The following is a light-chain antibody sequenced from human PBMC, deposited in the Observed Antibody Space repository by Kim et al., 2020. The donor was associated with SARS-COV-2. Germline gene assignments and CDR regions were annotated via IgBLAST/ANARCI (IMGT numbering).Light chain of an antibody. CDR2: EDN. Sequence: NFMLTQPHSVSESPGKTVTISCTRSSGSIASNYVQWYQQRPGSAPTTVIYEDNQRPSGVPDRFSGSIDSSSNSASLTISGLKTEDEADYYCQSYDSSSAVSGGGTQLTVL. V-gene: IGLV6-57*04. CDR3: QSYDSSSAV. J-gene: IGLJ7*01. CDR1: SGSIASNY.